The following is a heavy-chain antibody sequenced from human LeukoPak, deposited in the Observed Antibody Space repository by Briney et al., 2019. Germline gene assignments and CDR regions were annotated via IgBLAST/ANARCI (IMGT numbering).Heavy chain of an antibody. CDR1: GYTFTSYY. CDR2: INPSGGST. Sequence: VASVKVSCKASGYTFTSYYMHWVRQAPGQGLEWMGIINPSGGSTSYAQKFQGRVTMTRDMSTSTVYMELSSLRSEDTAVYYCARGPRAITPGGLDAFDIWGQGTMVTVSS. CDR3: ARGPRAITPGGLDAFDI. D-gene: IGHD5-24*01. J-gene: IGHJ3*02. V-gene: IGHV1-46*01.